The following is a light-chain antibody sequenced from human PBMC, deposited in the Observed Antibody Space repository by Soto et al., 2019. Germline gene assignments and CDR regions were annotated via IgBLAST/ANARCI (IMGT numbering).Light chain of an antibody. CDR1: SSNTGSNY. CDR3: GTWDESLSAWV. J-gene: IGLJ3*02. V-gene: IGLV1-47*01. Sequence: QSVVTQPPSESGTPGQTVTISCSGSSSNTGSNYVYWYQQLPGTAPKLLIYRNVQRPSGVPDRFSGSKSGTSASLAISGLRPEDEADYYCGTWDESLSAWVFGGGTKLTVL. CDR2: RNV.